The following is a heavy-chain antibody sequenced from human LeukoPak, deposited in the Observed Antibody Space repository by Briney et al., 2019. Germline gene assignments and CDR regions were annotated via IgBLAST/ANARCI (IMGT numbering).Heavy chain of an antibody. CDR3: AKDLNYGGNARGSDY. CDR1: GFTFSSHW. Sequence: GGSLRLSCAASGFTFSSHWMSWVRQAPGKGLEWVANIKQDGSEKYYVDSVKGRFTISRDNAKNSLYLQMNSLRAEDTALYYCAKDLNYGGNARGSDYWGQGTLVTVSS. J-gene: IGHJ4*02. V-gene: IGHV3-7*03. D-gene: IGHD4-23*01. CDR2: IKQDGSEK.